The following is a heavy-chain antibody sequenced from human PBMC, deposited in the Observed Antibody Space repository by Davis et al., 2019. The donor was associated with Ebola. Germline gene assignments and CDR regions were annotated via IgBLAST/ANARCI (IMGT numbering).Heavy chain of an antibody. CDR3: ARADIVVVPAGYYYYYGMDV. V-gene: IGHV3-11*01. CDR2: ISSSGSTI. J-gene: IGHJ6*02. Sequence: PGGSLRLSCAASGFTFSDYYMSWIRQAPGKGLEWVLYISSSGSTIYYADSVKGRFTISRDNAKNSLYLQMNSLRAEDTAVYYCARADIVVVPAGYYYYYGMDVWGQGTTVTVSS. D-gene: IGHD2-2*01. CDR1: GFTFSDYY.